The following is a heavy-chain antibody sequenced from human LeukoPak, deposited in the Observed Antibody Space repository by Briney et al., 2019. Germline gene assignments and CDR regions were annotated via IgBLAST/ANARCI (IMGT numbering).Heavy chain of an antibody. D-gene: IGHD3-16*02. CDR2: ISSSGSTI. Sequence: PGGSLRLSCAASGFTFSSYEMNRVRQAPGKGLEWVSYISSSGSTIYYADSVKGRFTISRDNAKNSLYLQMNSLRAEDTAVYYCARDEPYGSYPFDYWGQGTLVTVSS. CDR1: GFTFSSYE. CDR3: ARDEPYGSYPFDY. V-gene: IGHV3-48*03. J-gene: IGHJ4*02.